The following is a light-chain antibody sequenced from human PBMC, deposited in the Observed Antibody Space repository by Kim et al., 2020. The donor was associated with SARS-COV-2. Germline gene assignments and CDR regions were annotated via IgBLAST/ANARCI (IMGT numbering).Light chain of an antibody. CDR1: KLGDRY. V-gene: IGLV3-1*01. CDR2: QDS. CDR3: QAWDSSTASV. Sequence: VSPGQTANITCSGDKLGDRYACWYQQKPGQSPVLVIYQDSKRPSGIPERFSGSNSGNTATLTISGTQAMDEADYYCQAWDSSTASVFGTGTKVTVL. J-gene: IGLJ1*01.